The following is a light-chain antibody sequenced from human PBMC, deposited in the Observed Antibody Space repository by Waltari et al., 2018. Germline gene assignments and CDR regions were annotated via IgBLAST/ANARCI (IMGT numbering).Light chain of an antibody. Sequence: QSVLPQPPSVSGAPGQRVTIPCTGSGSNIGAGYDVHWYQQLPRAAPKLLIYGSTSRPLGVPDRFFGSTSGTSASLAITGLQAEDEADYYCQSYDTSLRVVFGGGTNLTVL. CDR3: QSYDTSLRVV. V-gene: IGLV1-40*01. J-gene: IGLJ2*01. CDR2: GST. CDR1: GSNIGAGYD.